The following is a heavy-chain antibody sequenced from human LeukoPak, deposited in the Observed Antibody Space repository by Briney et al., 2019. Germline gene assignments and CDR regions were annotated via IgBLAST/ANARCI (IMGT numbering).Heavy chain of an antibody. CDR2: MFYTGST. J-gene: IGHJ4*02. Sequence: SETLSLTCSVSGGSISSDYWAWIRQPPGKGLDWIGYMFYTGSTNYNPSLKSRVTISLATSKNQFSLKLSSVTAADTAVYYCAREIAVPAAHKGGWYYWGQGTLVTVSS. CDR3: AREIAVPAAHKGGWYY. CDR1: GGSISSDY. V-gene: IGHV4-59*01. D-gene: IGHD2-2*01.